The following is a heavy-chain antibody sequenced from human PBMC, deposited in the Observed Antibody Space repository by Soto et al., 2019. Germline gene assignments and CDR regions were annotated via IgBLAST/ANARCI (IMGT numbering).Heavy chain of an antibody. CDR2: IIPIFGTA. J-gene: IGHJ4*02. CDR1: GGTFSSYA. Sequence: ASVKVSCKASGGTFSSYAISWVRQAPGQGLEWMGGIIPIFGTANYAQKFQGRVTITADESTSTAYMELSSLRSEDTAVYYCARNYYDSSDRDYLDYWGQGTPVTVSS. CDR3: ARNYYDSSDRDYLDY. D-gene: IGHD3-22*01. V-gene: IGHV1-69*13.